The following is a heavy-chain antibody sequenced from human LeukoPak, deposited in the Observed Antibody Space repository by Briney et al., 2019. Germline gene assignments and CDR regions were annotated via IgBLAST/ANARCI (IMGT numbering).Heavy chain of an antibody. Sequence: GGSLRLSCAASGFTFSSYGMHWVRQAPGKGLEWVSAISGSGGSTYYADSVKGRFTISRDNSKNTLYLQMNSLRAEDTAVYYCAKGGYGSSCRDCDYWGQGTLVTVSS. CDR3: AKGGYGSSCRDCDY. V-gene: IGHV3-23*01. D-gene: IGHD6-13*01. CDR1: GFTFSSYG. J-gene: IGHJ4*02. CDR2: ISGSGGST.